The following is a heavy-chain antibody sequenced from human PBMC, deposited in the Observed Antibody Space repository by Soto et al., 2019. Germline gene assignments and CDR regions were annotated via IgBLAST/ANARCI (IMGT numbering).Heavy chain of an antibody. CDR2: IKSKTDGGTT. J-gene: IGHJ4*02. CDR3: TSLYYGH. D-gene: IGHD3-16*02. V-gene: IGHV3-15*01. Sequence: EVQLVESGGDLVKPGGSLRLSCAASEFTFTYAWMSWVRQAPGKGLEWVGRIKSKTDGGTTDYAAPVKGRCTISRDESQNTLYLQMNSLKTEDTAVYYCTSLYYGHWGQGTLVTVSS. CDR1: EFTFTYAW.